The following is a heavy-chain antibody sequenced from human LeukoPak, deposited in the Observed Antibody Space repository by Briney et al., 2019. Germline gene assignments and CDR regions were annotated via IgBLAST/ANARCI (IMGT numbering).Heavy chain of an antibody. CDR3: ARDRLSLGAFDI. CDR1: GGSFSSGTYS. V-gene: IGHV4-39*07. J-gene: IGHJ3*02. Sequence: SETLPLTCAVSGGSFSSGTYSWSWIRQPPGKGLEWIGSIYHSESIYYNPSLKSRVTISLDTDKNHFYLTLTSVTAADTAVYYCARDRLSLGAFDIWGLGTEVTVSS. CDR2: IYHSESI. D-gene: IGHD7-27*01.